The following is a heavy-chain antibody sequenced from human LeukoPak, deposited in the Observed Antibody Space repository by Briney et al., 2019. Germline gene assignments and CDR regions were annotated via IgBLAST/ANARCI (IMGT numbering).Heavy chain of an antibody. Sequence: SETLSLTCTVSDGSISSSNYYWGWIRQPPGKGLEWIGSIYYSGSTNYNPSLKSRVTISVDTSKNQFSLKLSSVTAADTAVYYCARHDSSGWYGKRFDPWGQGTLVTVSS. CDR2: IYYSGST. V-gene: IGHV4-39*01. CDR1: DGSISSSNYY. CDR3: ARHDSSGWYGKRFDP. J-gene: IGHJ5*02. D-gene: IGHD6-19*01.